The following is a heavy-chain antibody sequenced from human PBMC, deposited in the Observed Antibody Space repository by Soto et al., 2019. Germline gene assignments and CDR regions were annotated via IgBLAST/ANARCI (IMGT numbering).Heavy chain of an antibody. J-gene: IGHJ4*02. CDR2: IRSKAYGGTT. CDR1: GFTFGYYA. Sequence: GGSLRLSCTASGFTFGYYAMSWFRQAPGKGLEWVGFIRSKAYGGTTEYAASVKGRFTISRDDSKSIAYLQMNSLKTEDTAVYYCTRYPRDGYNPPFDYWGQGTLVTVSS. CDR3: TRYPRDGYNPPFDY. D-gene: IGHD5-12*01. V-gene: IGHV3-49*03.